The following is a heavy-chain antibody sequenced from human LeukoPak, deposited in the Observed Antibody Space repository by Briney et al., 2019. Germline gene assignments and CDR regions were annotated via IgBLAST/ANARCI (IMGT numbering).Heavy chain of an antibody. CDR1: GGSISSGDYY. D-gene: IGHD3-22*01. CDR3: ARAQYYYDSSGYRFDY. Sequence: PSQTLSLTCTVSGGSISSGDYYWSWIRQPPGKGLEWIGYIYYSGSTYYNPSLKSRVTISVDTSKNQFSLKLSSVTAADTAVYYCARAQYYYDSSGYRFDYWGQGTLVTVSS. V-gene: IGHV4-30-4*01. J-gene: IGHJ4*02. CDR2: IYYSGST.